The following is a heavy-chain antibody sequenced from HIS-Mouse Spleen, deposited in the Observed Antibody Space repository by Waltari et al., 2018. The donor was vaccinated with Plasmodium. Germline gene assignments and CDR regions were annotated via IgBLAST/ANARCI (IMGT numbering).Heavy chain of an antibody. D-gene: IGHD6-13*01. J-gene: IGHJ2*01. V-gene: IGHV3-7*01. CDR3: ASSWYWYFDL. CDR1: GFTFCSYW. Sequence: EVQLVESGGGLVQPGGSLSLSCAAFGFTFCSYWLSWFGTAPGKGLEWLANIKQDGSEKYYVDSVKVRFTISRDNAKNSLYLQMNSLRAEDTAVYYCASSWYWYFDLWGRGTLVTVSS. CDR2: IKQDGSEK.